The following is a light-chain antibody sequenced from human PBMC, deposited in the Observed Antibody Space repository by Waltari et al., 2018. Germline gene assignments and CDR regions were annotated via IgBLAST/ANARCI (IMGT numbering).Light chain of an antibody. CDR1: QGISSY. CDR3: QQFNSYTSIT. CDR2: PAS. J-gene: IGKJ5*01. V-gene: IGKV1-9*01. Sequence: IQLTQSPSSLSASVGDRVTITCRASQGISSYLAWYQQKPGKAPKLLIYPASTLQSGVPSRFSGSGSGTDFTLTISSLQPEDFATYYCQQFNSYTSITFGQGTRLEIK.